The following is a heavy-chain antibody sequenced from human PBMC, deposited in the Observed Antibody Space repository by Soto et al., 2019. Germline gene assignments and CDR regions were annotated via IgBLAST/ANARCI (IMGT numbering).Heavy chain of an antibody. J-gene: IGHJ6*02. CDR1: GFTFSNYA. CDR3: ARTDFWSGYYYYYYYGMDV. CDR2: ISGSTI. V-gene: IGHV3-48*03. D-gene: IGHD3-3*01. Sequence: EVQLLESGGGLVQPGGSLRLSCAASGFTFSNYAMSWVRQAPGKGLEWVSEISGSTIYYADSVKGRFTISRDNAKNSLYLQMNSLRAEDTAVYYCARTDFWSGYYYYYYYGMDVWGQGTTVTVSS.